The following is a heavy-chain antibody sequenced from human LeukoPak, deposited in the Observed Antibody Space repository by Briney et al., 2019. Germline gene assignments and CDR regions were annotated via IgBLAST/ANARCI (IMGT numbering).Heavy chain of an antibody. J-gene: IGHJ6*04. D-gene: IGHD1-1*01. CDR3: ARVESHGSLGV. V-gene: IGHV7-4-1*02. Sequence: ASVKVSCKASGYTFTKYAMNWVRQAPGQGLEWMGWINTNTGNAKYAQDFTGRFVLSSDTSVSTAYLQISSLKAEDTAVYYCARVESHGSLGVWGKGTTVTVSS. CDR2: INTNTGNA. CDR1: GYTFTKYA.